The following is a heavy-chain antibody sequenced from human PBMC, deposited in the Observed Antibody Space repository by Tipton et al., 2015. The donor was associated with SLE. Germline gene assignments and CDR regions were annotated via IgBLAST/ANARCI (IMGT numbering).Heavy chain of an antibody. CDR3: ARAQGEMDAFDI. V-gene: IGHV4-59*01. CDR1: GASISSYY. D-gene: IGHD3-10*01. Sequence: TLSLTCSVSGASISSYYWSWIRQPPGKGLEWIGYIYYSGSTNYNPSLKSRVTISVDTSKNQFSLKLSSVTAADTAVYYCARAQGEMDAFDIWGQGTMVTVSS. J-gene: IGHJ3*02. CDR2: IYYSGST.